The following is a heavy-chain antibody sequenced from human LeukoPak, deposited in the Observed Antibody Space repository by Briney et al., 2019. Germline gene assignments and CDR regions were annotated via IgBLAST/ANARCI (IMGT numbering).Heavy chain of an antibody. J-gene: IGHJ4*02. CDR2: ISYDGSNK. D-gene: IGHD2-8*01. CDR1: GFTSDDYG. V-gene: IGHV3-30*18. Sequence: GGSLRLSCAASGFTSDDYGMSWVRQAPGKGLEWVAVISYDGSNKYYADSVKGRFTISRDNSKNTLYLQMNSLRAEDTAVYYCAKEATDIVLMVYAITDNSLDYWGQGTLVTVSS. CDR3: AKEATDIVLMVYAITDNSLDY.